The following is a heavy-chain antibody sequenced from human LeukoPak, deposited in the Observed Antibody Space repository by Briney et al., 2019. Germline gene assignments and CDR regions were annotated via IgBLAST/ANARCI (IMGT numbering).Heavy chain of an antibody. CDR1: GDSMNNHY. CDR2: IYHSGST. D-gene: IGHD3-10*01. CDR3: ARSSEGDYFDY. Sequence: SETLSLSCTVSGDSMNNHYWNWIRQPPGKGLEWIGYIYHSGSTYYNPSLKSRVTISVDRSKNQFSLKLSSVTAADTAVYYCARSSEGDYFDYWGQGTLVTVSS. V-gene: IGHV4-59*11. J-gene: IGHJ4*02.